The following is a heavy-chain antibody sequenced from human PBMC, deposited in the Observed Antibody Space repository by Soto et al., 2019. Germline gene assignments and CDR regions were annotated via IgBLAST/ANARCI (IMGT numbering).Heavy chain of an antibody. CDR1: GYTFTSYG. V-gene: IGHV1-18*01. Sequence: QVHLVQSGAEVEKPEATVKVSCKCSGYTFTSYGITWVRQAPGQGLEWMGWISAHNGNTNYAQKLQGRVTVTRDTSTSTAYMELRSLRSDDTAVYYCARGRYGDYWGQGALVTVSS. D-gene: IGHD1-1*01. J-gene: IGHJ4*02. CDR2: ISAHNGNT. CDR3: ARGRYGDY.